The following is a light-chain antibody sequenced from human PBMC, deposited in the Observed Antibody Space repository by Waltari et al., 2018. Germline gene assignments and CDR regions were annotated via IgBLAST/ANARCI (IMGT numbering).Light chain of an antibody. V-gene: IGKV1-33*01. Sequence: CQDLQNITNFLNCEQHKPGKPPNPLFFGTSNLNSGVPSRFSGSGAGTQFIFTISSLQPEDVGTYYCQQFENLPDSFGQGTKLEIK. CDR1: QNITNF. CDR2: GTS. CDR3: QQFENLPDS. J-gene: IGKJ2*01.